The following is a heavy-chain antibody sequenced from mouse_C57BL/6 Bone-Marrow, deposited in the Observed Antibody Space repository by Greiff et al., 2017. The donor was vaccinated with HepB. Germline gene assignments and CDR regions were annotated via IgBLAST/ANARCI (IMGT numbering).Heavy chain of an antibody. D-gene: IGHD1-1*01. J-gene: IGHJ2*01. CDR1: GYTFTSYW. Sequence: VQLQQSGAELAKPGASVKLSCKASGYTFTSYWMHWVKQRPGQGLEWIGYINPSSGDTKYNQKFKDKATLTADKSSSTAYMQLSSRTYEDSAVYYCARWGITTVVRGGYFDYWGQGTTLTVSS. CDR3: ARWGITTVVRGGYFDY. CDR2: INPSSGDT. V-gene: IGHV1-7*01.